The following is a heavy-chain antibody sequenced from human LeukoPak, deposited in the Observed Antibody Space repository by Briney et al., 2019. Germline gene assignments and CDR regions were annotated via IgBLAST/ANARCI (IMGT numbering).Heavy chain of an antibody. CDR1: GFXFSSYA. CDR3: AKAGSHSYFDY. Sequence: PGGSLRLSCAASGFXFSSYAINWVRQAPGKGLMWVSAISGGGVTSTYYADSVKGRFTISRDNSKNTLYLQMNSLRAEDTAVYYCAKAGSHSYFDYWGQATLVTVSS. CDR2: ISGGGVTST. V-gene: IGHV3-23*01. J-gene: IGHJ4*02. D-gene: IGHD1-26*01.